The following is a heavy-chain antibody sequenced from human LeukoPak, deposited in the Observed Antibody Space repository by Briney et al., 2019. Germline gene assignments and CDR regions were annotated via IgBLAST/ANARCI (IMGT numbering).Heavy chain of an antibody. J-gene: IGHJ6*02. Sequence: PSETLSPTCAVYGGSFSGYYWSWIRQAPGKGLEWIGEINHSGSTNYNPSLKSRVTISVDTSKNQFSLKLTSVTAADTAVYYCARGNYDFWSGYPGYYGMDVWGQGTTVTVSS. V-gene: IGHV4-34*01. CDR1: GGSFSGYY. CDR3: ARGNYDFWSGYPGYYGMDV. CDR2: INHSGST. D-gene: IGHD3-3*01.